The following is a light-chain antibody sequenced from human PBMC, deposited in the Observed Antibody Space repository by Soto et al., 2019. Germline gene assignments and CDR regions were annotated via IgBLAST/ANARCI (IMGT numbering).Light chain of an antibody. Sequence: ILLTQSPATLSLSPGERATLSCRASQSVSSYLAWYQQKPGQAPRLLIYDASNRATGIPARFSGSGSGTDFTLTISSLEPEDFAVYYCQQRSNWPPLPFGGGTKVDIK. J-gene: IGKJ4*01. CDR2: DAS. V-gene: IGKV3-11*01. CDR1: QSVSSY. CDR3: QQRSNWPPLP.